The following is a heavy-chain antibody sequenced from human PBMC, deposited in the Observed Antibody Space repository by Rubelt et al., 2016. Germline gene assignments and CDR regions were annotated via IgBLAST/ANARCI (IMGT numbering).Heavy chain of an antibody. V-gene: IGHV1-2*02. J-gene: IGHJ4*02. CDR3: ARGNSGYDYGLDY. CDR1: GYTFTGYY. D-gene: IGHD5-12*01. Sequence: QVQLVQSGAEVKKPGASVKVSCKASGYTFTGYYMHWVRQAPGQGLEWMGWINPNSGGTNYAQTFPGRVTMTVDPPGSTASMELSRLTSDDTAVYYCARGNSGYDYGLDYWGQGTLVTVSS. CDR2: INPNSGGT.